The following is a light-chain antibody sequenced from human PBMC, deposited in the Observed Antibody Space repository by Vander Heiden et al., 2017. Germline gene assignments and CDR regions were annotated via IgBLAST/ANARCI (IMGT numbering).Light chain of an antibody. J-gene: IGKJ3*01. Sequence: DIVLPQSPATLSLSPEESATLSCRARQSVSSYLAWYQQKPGQAPRSLIYDASNRATGIPARFSGSGSGTDFTLTISSLEPGDFAVYYCQQRSKWPPIFTFGPGTKVDIK. CDR3: QQRSKWPPIFT. CDR2: DAS. V-gene: IGKV3-11*01. CDR1: QSVSSY.